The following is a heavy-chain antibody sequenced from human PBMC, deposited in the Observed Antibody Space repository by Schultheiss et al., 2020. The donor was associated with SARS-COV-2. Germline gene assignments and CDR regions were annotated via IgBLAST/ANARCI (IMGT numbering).Heavy chain of an antibody. V-gene: IGHV3-33*08. Sequence: GGSLRLSCAASGFTFGTYSMTWVRQPPGKGLEWVAVIWYDGSNKYYTDSVKGRFTISRDNSKNTLYLQMNSLRAEDTAIYYCARDSTYCSGDCSFDYWGQGTLVTVSS. D-gene: IGHD2-21*02. CDR1: GFTFGTYS. CDR3: ARDSTYCSGDCSFDY. J-gene: IGHJ4*02. CDR2: IWYDGSNK.